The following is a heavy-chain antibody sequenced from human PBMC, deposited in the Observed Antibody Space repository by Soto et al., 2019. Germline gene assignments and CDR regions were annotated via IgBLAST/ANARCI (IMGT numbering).Heavy chain of an antibody. D-gene: IGHD3-22*01. V-gene: IGHV1-69*13. CDR2: IIPIFGTA. CDR3: ARDYYDSSAEGPLGPTRN. CDR1: GGTFSSYA. Sequence: GASVKVSCKASGGTFSSYAISWVRQAPGQGLEWMGGIIPIFGTANYAQKFQGRVTITADESTSTAYMELSSLRSEDTAVYYCARDYYDSSAEGPLGPTRNWGQGTLVTVSS. J-gene: IGHJ4*02.